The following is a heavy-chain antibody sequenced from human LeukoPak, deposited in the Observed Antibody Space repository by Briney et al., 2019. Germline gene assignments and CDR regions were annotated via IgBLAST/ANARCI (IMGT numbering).Heavy chain of an antibody. CDR3: AHNKSGSYKFDY. CDR1: AFTFNNYA. D-gene: IGHD1-26*01. CDR2: IFGSGGTT. J-gene: IGHJ4*02. V-gene: IGHV3-23*01. Sequence: PGGSLRPSCAASAFTFNNYAMSWVRQAPGKGLEWVSGIFGSGGTTYYADSVKGRFTISRDNSKNTVYLQMHSLRAEDTAVYYCAHNKSGSYKFDYWGQGTLVTVSS.